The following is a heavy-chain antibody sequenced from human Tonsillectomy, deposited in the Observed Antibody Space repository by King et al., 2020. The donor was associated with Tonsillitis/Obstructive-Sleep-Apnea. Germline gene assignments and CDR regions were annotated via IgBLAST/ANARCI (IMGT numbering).Heavy chain of an antibody. CDR2: IYYIGST. Sequence: QLQESGPGLVKPSETLSLTCTVSGGSISSDYWGWIRQPPGKGLQYIGYIYYIGSTNYNPSLKSRVTFSVDTSKNQFSLRLSSVTAADTAMYYCARMRRDGFNLDFDYWGQGTLVTVSS. V-gene: IGHV4-59*01. CDR3: ARMRRDGFNLDFDY. CDR1: GGSISSDY. J-gene: IGHJ4*02. D-gene: IGHD5-24*01.